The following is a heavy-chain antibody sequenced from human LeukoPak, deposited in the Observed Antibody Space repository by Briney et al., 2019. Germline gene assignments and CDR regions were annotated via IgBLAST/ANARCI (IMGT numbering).Heavy chain of an antibody. CDR2: ISGSSSYI. J-gene: IGHJ4*02. D-gene: IGHD4-17*01. CDR1: GFTFSSYS. CDR3: AGEGDARTVTHSPYFDY. V-gene: IGHV3-21*01. Sequence: GGSLRLSCAASGFTFSSYSMNWVRQAPGKGLEWVSSISGSSSYIYYADSVKGRFTISRDNAKNSLYLQMNSLRAEDTAVYYCAGEGDARTVTHSPYFDYWGQGTLVTVSS.